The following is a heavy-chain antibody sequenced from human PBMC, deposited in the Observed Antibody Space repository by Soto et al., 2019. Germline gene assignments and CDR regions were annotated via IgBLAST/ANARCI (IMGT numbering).Heavy chain of an antibody. Sequence: GGSLTLSCAASGFPFSSYVMSWVRQAPGKGLEWVSAISGSGGSTYYADSVKGRFTISRDNSKNTLYLQMNSLRAEDTAVYYCAKGSSGWYERFDYWGQGTLVTLSS. CDR2: ISGSGGST. CDR3: AKGSSGWYERFDY. V-gene: IGHV3-23*01. CDR1: GFPFSSYV. D-gene: IGHD6-19*01. J-gene: IGHJ4*02.